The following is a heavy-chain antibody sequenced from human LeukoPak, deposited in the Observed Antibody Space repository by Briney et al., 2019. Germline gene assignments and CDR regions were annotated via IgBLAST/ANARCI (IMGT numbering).Heavy chain of an antibody. CDR3: AKDIFPLIVVVIAIAPPPWYFDL. V-gene: IGHV3-30*02. J-gene: IGHJ2*01. D-gene: IGHD2-21*01. CDR2: IRYDGSNK. CDR1: GFTFSSYG. Sequence: GGSLRLSCAASGFTFSSYGMHWVRQAPGKGLEWVAFIRYDGSNKYYADSVKGRFTISRDNSKNTLYLQMNSLRAEDTAVYYCAKDIFPLIVVVIAIAPPPWYFDLWGRGTLVTVSS.